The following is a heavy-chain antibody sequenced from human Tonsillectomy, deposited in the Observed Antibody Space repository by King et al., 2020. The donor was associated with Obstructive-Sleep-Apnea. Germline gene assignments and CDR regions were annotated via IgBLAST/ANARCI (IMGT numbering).Heavy chain of an antibody. D-gene: IGHD6-13*01. Sequence: VQLVESGGGLVKPGGSLRLSCAASGFTFSNAWMSCVRQAPGKGLEWVGRIKSKTDGGTTDYAAPVKGRFTISRDDSKNTLYLQMNSLKTEDTAVYYCTTWSVAAAGSYYYYGMDVWGQGTTVTVSS. CDR1: GFTFSNAW. CDR3: TTWSVAAAGSYYYYGMDV. V-gene: IGHV3-15*01. J-gene: IGHJ6*02. CDR2: IKSKTDGGTT.